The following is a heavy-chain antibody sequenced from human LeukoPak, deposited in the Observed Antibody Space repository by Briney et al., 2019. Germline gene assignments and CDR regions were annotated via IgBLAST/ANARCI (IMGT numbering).Heavy chain of an antibody. CDR3: ARGTYYYDSSGYYLSYYFDY. CDR2: INSDGSST. Sequence: GGSLRLSCAASGFTFSSYAMSWVRQAPGKGLVWVSRINSDGSSTSYADSVKGRFTISRDNAKNTLYLQMNSLRAEDTAVYYCARGTYYYDSSGYYLSYYFDYWGQGTLVTVSS. D-gene: IGHD3-22*01. V-gene: IGHV3-74*01. CDR1: GFTFSSYA. J-gene: IGHJ4*02.